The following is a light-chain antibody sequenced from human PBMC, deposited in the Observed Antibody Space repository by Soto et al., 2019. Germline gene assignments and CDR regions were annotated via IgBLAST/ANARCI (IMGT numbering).Light chain of an antibody. Sequence: DIVMTQSPDSLAVSLGERASINSKSSQSVLHSSNNENYLAWYQQKPRQPPKLLVYWASTRESGVPDRFSGSGSGTDFTLTISSLQAEDVAVYYCQQYYSAPFTFGGGTKVEIK. CDR2: WAS. J-gene: IGKJ4*01. CDR3: QQYYSAPFT. CDR1: QSVLHSSNNENY. V-gene: IGKV4-1*01.